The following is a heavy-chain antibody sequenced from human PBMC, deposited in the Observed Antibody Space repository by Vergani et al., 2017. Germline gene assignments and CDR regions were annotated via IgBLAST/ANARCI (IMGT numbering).Heavy chain of an antibody. D-gene: IGHD6-19*01. J-gene: IGHJ4*02. CDR2: IYTSGST. CDR1: GGSISSYY. CDR3: ARQRFRQWLGFDY. Sequence: QVQLQESGPGLVKPSETLSLTCTVSGGSISSYYWSWIRQPPGKGLEWIGYIYTSGSTNYNPSLKSRVTISVDTSKNHFSLKLSSVTAADTAVYYCARQRFRQWLGFDYWGQGTLVTVSS. V-gene: IGHV4-4*09.